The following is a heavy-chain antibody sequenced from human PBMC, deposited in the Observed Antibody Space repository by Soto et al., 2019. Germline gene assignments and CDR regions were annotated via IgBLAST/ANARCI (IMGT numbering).Heavy chain of an antibody. CDR1: GFTFSSCD. D-gene: IGHD6-6*01. CDR3: AETTYSSASTYYYGMDV. V-gene: IGHV3-30*18. J-gene: IGHJ6*02. Sequence: AGGSLTLSCAASGFTFSSCDMHWVRHAPGKGLEWVAVMSFHGSNNYYEDSVKSRLTISRDNSKKTLYLQMQSLRAEDTAVYYCAETTYSSASTYYYGMDVWGQGTTVTVSS. CDR2: MSFHGSNN.